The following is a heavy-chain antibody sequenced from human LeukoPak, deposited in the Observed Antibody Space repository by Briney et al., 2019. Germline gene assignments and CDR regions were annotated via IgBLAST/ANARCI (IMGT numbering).Heavy chain of an antibody. J-gene: IGHJ4*02. Sequence: AGGSLRLSCAASEFTFSDYYMSWIRQAPGKGLEWVSYISSSGSTIYYADSVKGRFTISRDNSKNTLYLQMNSLRAEDTAVYYCARSSSSWFDYWGQGTLVTVSS. CDR3: ARSSSSWFDY. V-gene: IGHV3-11*04. D-gene: IGHD6-13*01. CDR2: ISSSGSTI. CDR1: EFTFSDYY.